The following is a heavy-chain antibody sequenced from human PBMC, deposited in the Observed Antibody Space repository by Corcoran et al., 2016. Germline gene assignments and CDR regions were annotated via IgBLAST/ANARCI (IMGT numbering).Heavy chain of an antibody. Sequence: QVQLVQSGAEVKKPGASVKVSCKASGYTFTSYYMHWVRQAPGQGLEWMGIINPSGGSTSYAQKFQGRVTMTRDTSTSTVYMELSSLRSEDTAVYYCAGDPITMVRGVLKERNWFDPWGQGTLVTVSS. V-gene: IGHV1-46*01. CDR1: GYTFTSYY. J-gene: IGHJ5*02. D-gene: IGHD3-10*01. CDR2: INPSGGST. CDR3: AGDPITMVRGVLKERNWFDP.